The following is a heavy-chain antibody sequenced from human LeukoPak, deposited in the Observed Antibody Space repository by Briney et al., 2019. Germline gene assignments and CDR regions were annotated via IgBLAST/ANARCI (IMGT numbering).Heavy chain of an antibody. D-gene: IGHD2-8*02. J-gene: IGHJ3*02. CDR1: GYTFTNFW. CDR3: ARHIGLVAPDGFDI. Sequence: GESLKISCKGSGYTFTNFWIGWVRQMPGKGLEWMGIINPGDSDTRYSPSFQGQGTISVDKSISTTYLQWNSLKASDTAMYYCARHIGLVAPDGFDIWGQGTMVTVSS. V-gene: IGHV5-51*01. CDR2: INPGDSDT.